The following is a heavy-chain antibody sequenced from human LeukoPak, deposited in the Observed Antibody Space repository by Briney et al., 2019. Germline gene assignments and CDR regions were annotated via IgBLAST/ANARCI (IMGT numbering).Heavy chain of an antibody. CDR3: ARDLGGSYWEGGY. V-gene: IGHV3-48*03. CDR1: GFTFSSYE. J-gene: IGHJ4*02. CDR2: ISSSGSTI. Sequence: SGGSLRLSCAASGFTFSSYEMNWVRQAPGKRLEWVSYISSSGSTIYYADSVKGRFTISRDNAKNSLYLQMNSLRAEDTAVYYCARDLGGSYWEGGYWGQGTLVTVSS. D-gene: IGHD1-26*01.